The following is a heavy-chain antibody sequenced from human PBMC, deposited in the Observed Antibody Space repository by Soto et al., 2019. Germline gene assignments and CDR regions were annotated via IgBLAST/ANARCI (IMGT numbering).Heavy chain of an antibody. J-gene: IGHJ4*02. CDR1: GYTFTSYG. CDR3: AAEIPILVFARHPFDH. D-gene: IGHD3-3*02. CDR2: ISAYNGNT. Sequence: ASVKVSCKASGYTFTSYGISWVRQAPGQGLEWMGWISAYNGNTNYAQKLQGRVTMTTDTSTSTAYMELRSLRSDDTAVYYCAAEIPILVFARHPFDHCFQGPRVTVSS. V-gene: IGHV1-18*01.